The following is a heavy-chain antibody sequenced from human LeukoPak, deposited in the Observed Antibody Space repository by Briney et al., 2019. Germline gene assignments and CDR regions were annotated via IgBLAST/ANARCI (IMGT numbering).Heavy chain of an antibody. D-gene: IGHD3-16*02. J-gene: IGHJ4*02. CDR1: GGSISSYY. Sequence: SETLSLTCTVSGGSISSYYWSWIRQPAGKGLEWIGRIYTSGSTNYNPSLKSRVTMSVDTSKNQFSLKLGSVTAADTAVYYCAREAPPTYYDYVWGSYRFSPFDYWGQGTLVTVSS. V-gene: IGHV4-4*07. CDR3: AREAPPTYYDYVWGSYRFSPFDY. CDR2: IYTSGST.